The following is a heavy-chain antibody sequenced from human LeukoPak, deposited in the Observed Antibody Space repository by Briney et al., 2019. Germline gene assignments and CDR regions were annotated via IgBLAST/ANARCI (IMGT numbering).Heavy chain of an antibody. J-gene: IGHJ4*02. CDR3: AKAEMTTVTIASPPAYCFDY. D-gene: IGHD4-17*01. CDR2: ISSSRSII. Sequence: PGGSLTLSRAVSGFTFSSYSMNWVRQAPGNGRGWVSYISSSRSIIYYADTVKGRFTISRDNAKNSLYLQMNSLRAENTAVYYCAKAEMTTVTIASPPAYCFDYWGQGTLVTVSS. CDR1: GFTFSSYS. V-gene: IGHV3-48*04.